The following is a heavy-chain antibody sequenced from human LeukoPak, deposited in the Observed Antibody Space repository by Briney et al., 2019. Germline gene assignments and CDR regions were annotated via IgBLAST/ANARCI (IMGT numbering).Heavy chain of an antibody. CDR2: IYTSGST. V-gene: IGHV4-4*07. CDR1: GGSISSYY. Sequence: SXXLSLTCTVSGGSISSYYWSWIRQPDGKGLEWIGRIYTSGSTNYTPSLKSRVTMSVDTSKNQFSLKLCSVTAADTAVYYCARGGRRDAFDIWGQGTMVTVSS. CDR3: ARGGRRDAFDI. J-gene: IGHJ3*02.